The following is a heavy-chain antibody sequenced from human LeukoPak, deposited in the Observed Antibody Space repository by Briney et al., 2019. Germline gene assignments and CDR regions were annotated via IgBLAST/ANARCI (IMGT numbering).Heavy chain of an antibody. V-gene: IGHV1-18*01. D-gene: IGHD3-10*01. CDR3: ARATYYYGSGSYKD. Sequence: ASVKVSCKASGYTFTSYGISWVRQAPGQGLEWMGWISAYNGNTNYAQKFQGRVTMTRDTSISTAYMELSRLRSDDTAVYYCARATYYYGSGSYKDWGQGTLVTVSS. CDR2: ISAYNGNT. J-gene: IGHJ4*02. CDR1: GYTFTSYG.